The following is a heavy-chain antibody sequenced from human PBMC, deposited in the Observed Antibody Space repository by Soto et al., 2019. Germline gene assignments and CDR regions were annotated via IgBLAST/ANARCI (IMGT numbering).Heavy chain of an antibody. V-gene: IGHV4-59*08. D-gene: IGHD1-20*01. CDR1: GGSISSYY. J-gene: IGHJ6*02. CDR2: IYYSGST. Sequence: SETLSLTCTVSGGSISSYYWSWIRQPPGKGLEWIGYIYYSGSTNYNPSLKSRVTISVDTSKNQFSLKLSSVTAADTAVYYCARAGITGTTDYYYGMDVWGQGTTVT. CDR3: ARAGITGTTDYYYGMDV.